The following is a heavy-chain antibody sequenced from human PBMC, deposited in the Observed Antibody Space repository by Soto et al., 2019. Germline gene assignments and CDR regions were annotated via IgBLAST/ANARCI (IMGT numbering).Heavy chain of an antibody. V-gene: IGHV4-59*08. CDR3: ARQPMVRGAVPRFDP. D-gene: IGHD3-10*01. CDR1: GGSISSYY. CDR2: IYYSGST. J-gene: IGHJ5*02. Sequence: PSETLSLTCTVSGGSISSYYWSWIRQPPGKGLEWIGYIYYSGSTNYNPSLNSRVTISVDTSKNQFSLKLSSVTAADTAVYYCARQPMVRGAVPRFDPWGQGTLVTVSS.